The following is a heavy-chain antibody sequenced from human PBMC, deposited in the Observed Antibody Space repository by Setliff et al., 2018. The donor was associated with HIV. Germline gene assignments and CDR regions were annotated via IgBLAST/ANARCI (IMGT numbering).Heavy chain of an antibody. CDR2: INAGNGNT. CDR1: GYTLTSYT. J-gene: IGHJ5*02. CDR3: ARGFSAYSSLDPLLNWFDP. V-gene: IGHV1-3*01. D-gene: IGHD6-6*01. Sequence: GASVKVSCRASGYTLTSYTLHWVRQAPGQRLEWMGWINAGNGNTKFSQKFQGRVAITRDTSASTAYMELSSLRSKDTAVYYCARGFSAYSSLDPLLNWFDPWGQGTLVTVSS.